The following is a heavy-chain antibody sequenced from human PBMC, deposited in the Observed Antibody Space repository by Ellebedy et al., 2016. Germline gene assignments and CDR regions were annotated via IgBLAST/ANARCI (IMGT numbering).Heavy chain of an antibody. CDR1: GYTFTGYY. CDR2: INPNSGGT. Sequence: ASVKVSXXASGYTFTGYYMHWVRQAPGQGLEWMGWINPNSGGTNYAQKFQGRVTMTRDTSISTAYMELSRLRSDDTAVYHCARGMIVVGSWFDPWGQGTLVTVSS. J-gene: IGHJ5*02. D-gene: IGHD3-22*01. V-gene: IGHV1-2*02. CDR3: ARGMIVVGSWFDP.